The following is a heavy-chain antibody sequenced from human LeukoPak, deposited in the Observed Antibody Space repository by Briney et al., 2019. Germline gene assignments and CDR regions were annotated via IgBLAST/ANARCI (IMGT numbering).Heavy chain of an antibody. D-gene: IGHD3-3*01. Sequence: GGSLRLSCAASGFTFDDYAMHWVRQAPGKGLEWVSGISWNSGSIGYADSVKGRFTISRDNAKNSLYLQMNSLRDEDAAVYYCARDSFVWHVNDFWSGPYYYYGMDVWGQGTTVTVSS. CDR1: GFTFDDYA. CDR3: ARDSFVWHVNDFWSGPYYYYGMDV. J-gene: IGHJ6*02. V-gene: IGHV3-9*01. CDR2: ISWNSGSI.